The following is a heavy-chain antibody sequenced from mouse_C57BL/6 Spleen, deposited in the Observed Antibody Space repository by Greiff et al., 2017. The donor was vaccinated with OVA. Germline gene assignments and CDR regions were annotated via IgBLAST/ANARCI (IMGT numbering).Heavy chain of an antibody. J-gene: IGHJ2*01. CDR3: ARSDGPLGY. CDR1: GYAISSAW. V-gene: IGHV1-82*01. D-gene: IGHD2-3*01. Sequence: QVQLQQSGPELVKPGASVKISCKASGYAISSAWMNWVKQRPGKGLEWIGRIYPGDGDTNYNGKFKGKATLTADKSSSTAYMQLSSLTSEDSAVYFCARSDGPLGYWGQGTTLTVSS. CDR2: IYPGDGDT.